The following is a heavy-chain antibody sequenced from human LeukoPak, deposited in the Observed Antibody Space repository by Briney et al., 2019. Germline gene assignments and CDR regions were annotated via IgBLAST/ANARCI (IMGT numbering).Heavy chain of an antibody. D-gene: IGHD2-2*01. J-gene: IGHJ5*02. V-gene: IGHV1-69*06. CDR3: ARENCSSTSCWFDP. CDR1: GGTFSSYA. Sequence: SVKVSCKASGGTFSSYAISWVRQAPGQGLEWMGGIIPVFGTANYAQKFQGRVTITADKSTSTAYMELSSLRSEDTAVYYCARENCSSTSCWFDPWGQGTLVTVSS. CDR2: IIPVFGTA.